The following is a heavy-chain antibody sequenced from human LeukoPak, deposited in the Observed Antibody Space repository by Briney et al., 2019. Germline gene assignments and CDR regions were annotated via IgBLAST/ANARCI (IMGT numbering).Heavy chain of an antibody. Sequence: PSETLSLTCTVSGGSIRSGSYYWSWIRQPAGKGLEWIGRIYTSGSTNYNPSLKSRVTISVDTSKNQFSLKLSSVTAADTAVYYCARESTETGQWQVLFDIWGQGTMVTVSS. D-gene: IGHD6-19*01. J-gene: IGHJ3*02. CDR2: IYTSGST. CDR1: GGSIRSGSYY. CDR3: ARESTETGQWQVLFDI. V-gene: IGHV4-61*02.